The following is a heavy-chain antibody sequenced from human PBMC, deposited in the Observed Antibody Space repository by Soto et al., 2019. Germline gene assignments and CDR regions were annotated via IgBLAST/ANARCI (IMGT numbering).Heavy chain of an antibody. CDR1: GGTFSSYT. D-gene: IGHD3-10*01. CDR2: IIPILGIA. CDR3: ARESGKSHFQINYFDC. V-gene: IGHV1-69*08. J-gene: IGHJ4*02. Sequence: QVQLVQSGAEVKKPGSSVKVSCKASGGTFSSYTISWVRQAPGQGLEWMGRIIPILGIANYAQKFQGRVTITADKSTSTAYMELSSLRSEDTAVYYCARESGKSHFQINYFDCWGQGTLVTVSS.